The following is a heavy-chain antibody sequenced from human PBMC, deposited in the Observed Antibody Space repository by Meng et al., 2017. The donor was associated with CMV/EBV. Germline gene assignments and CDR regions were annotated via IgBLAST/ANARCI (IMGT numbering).Heavy chain of an antibody. V-gene: IGHV1-46*01. CDR1: GYTFTSYY. CDR2: INPSGGST. Sequence: VQLVQSGAAGKRPAASVKVSCNASGYTFTSYYMHWVRQSPGQGLEWMGIINPSGGSTSYAQKFQGRVTMTRDTSTSTVYMELSSLRSEDTAVYYCALAEYSSSLFDYWGQGTLVTVSS. D-gene: IGHD6-13*01. CDR3: ALAEYSSSLFDY. J-gene: IGHJ4*02.